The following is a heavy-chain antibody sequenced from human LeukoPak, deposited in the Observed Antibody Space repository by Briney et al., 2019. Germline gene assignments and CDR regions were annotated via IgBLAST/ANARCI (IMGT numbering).Heavy chain of an antibody. J-gene: IGHJ5*02. CDR1: GESFSGYY. D-gene: IGHD6-13*01. CDR2: INHSGST. V-gene: IGHV4-34*01. CDR3: ARGAAAGLYNWFDP. Sequence: SETLSLTCAVYGESFSGYYWSWIRQPPGKGLEWIGEINHSGSTNYNPSLKSRVTISVDTSKNQFSLKLSSVTAADTAVYYCARGAAAGLYNWFDPWGQGTLVTVSS.